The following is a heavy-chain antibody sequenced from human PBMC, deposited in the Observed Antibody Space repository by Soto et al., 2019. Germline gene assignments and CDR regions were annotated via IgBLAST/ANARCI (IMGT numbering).Heavy chain of an antibody. CDR2: INAGNGNT. V-gene: IGHV1-3*01. CDR3: ARSVVVVAATRKNYFDY. D-gene: IGHD2-15*01. Sequence: QVQLVQSGAEVKKPGASVKVSCKASGYTFTSYAMHWVRQAPGQRLEWMGWINAGNGNTKYSQKFQGRVTITRDTSASTAYMELSSLRSEDTAVYYCARSVVVVAATRKNYFDYWGQGTLVTVSS. J-gene: IGHJ4*02. CDR1: GYTFTSYA.